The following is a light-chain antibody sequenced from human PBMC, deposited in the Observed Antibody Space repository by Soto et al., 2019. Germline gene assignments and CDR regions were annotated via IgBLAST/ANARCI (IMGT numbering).Light chain of an antibody. V-gene: IGKV3-15*01. Sequence: VMPQTNVTLSVSPGERATLSCRASQSVDTNLAWYQQKPGQAPRLLIYDASTRATGIPARFSGSGSGTEFTLTISGLQSEDFAVYYCQQYNNWPTWTFGQGTKV. CDR2: DAS. CDR1: QSVDTN. J-gene: IGKJ1*01. CDR3: QQYNNWPTWT.